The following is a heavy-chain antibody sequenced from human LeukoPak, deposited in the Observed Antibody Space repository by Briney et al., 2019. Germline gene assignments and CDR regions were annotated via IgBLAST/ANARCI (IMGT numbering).Heavy chain of an antibody. Sequence: SVKVSCKASGGTFSSYAISWVRQAPGQGLEWMGGIIPIFGTANYAQKFQGRVTITADESTSTAYMELSSLRAEDTAVYYCAKDSRDMRYCSSTSCYAWEDYWGQGTLVTVSS. V-gene: IGHV1-69*01. D-gene: IGHD2-2*01. CDR1: GGTFSSYA. J-gene: IGHJ4*02. CDR3: AKDSRDMRYCSSTSCYAWEDY. CDR2: IIPIFGTA.